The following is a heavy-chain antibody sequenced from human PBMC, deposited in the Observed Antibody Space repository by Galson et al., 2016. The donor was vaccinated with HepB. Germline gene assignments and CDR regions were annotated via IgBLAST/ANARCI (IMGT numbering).Heavy chain of an antibody. CDR1: GFTISAYW. J-gene: IGHJ5*02. CDR2: ISSNAYGGTT. CDR3: TDGGGIAAAARGLNH. D-gene: IGHD6-13*01. V-gene: IGHV3-49*04. Sequence: SLRLSCAASGFTISAYWMSWVRQAPGKGLEWVGFISSNAYGGTTEFAASVEDRFTISRDDSKSIAYLQMNSLKIEDTAVYYCTDGGGIAAAARGLNHWGQGTLVTVSS.